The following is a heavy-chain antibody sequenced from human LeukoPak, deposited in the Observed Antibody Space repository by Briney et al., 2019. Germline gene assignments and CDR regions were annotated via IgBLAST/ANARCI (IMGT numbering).Heavy chain of an antibody. CDR3: ARGGPITIFGVVTPGNAFDI. D-gene: IGHD3-3*01. V-gene: IGHV1-18*01. J-gene: IGHJ3*02. Sequence: ASVKVSCKASGYTFTSYGISWVRQAPGQGREWMGWISAYNGNTNYAQKLQGRVTMTTDTSTSTAYMELRSLRSDDTAVYYCARGGPITIFGVVTPGNAFDIWGQGTMVTVSS. CDR2: ISAYNGNT. CDR1: GYTFTSYG.